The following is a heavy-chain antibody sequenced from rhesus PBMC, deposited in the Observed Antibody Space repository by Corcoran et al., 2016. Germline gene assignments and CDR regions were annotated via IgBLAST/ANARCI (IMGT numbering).Heavy chain of an antibody. CDR2: IYGSTM. J-gene: IGHJ4*01. D-gene: IGHD2-21*01. CDR3: TRYCTGSGCLLFDY. CDR1: GLPVSSYW. V-gene: IGHV3-11*01. Sequence: EVQLAESGGGLVQPGGSLRLSCAASGLPVSSYWISWFRQAPGKGLEWLSDIYGSTMDSGDSVKGRCTVSRDNAKNSLYLQMNSLRAEDTAVYYCTRYCTGSGCLLFDYWGQGVLVTVSS.